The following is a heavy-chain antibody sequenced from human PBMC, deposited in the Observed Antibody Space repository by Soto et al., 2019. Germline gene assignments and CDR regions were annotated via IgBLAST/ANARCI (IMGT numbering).Heavy chain of an antibody. J-gene: IGHJ5*02. CDR3: ARQLQGSSSHHDLSNNWFDP. Sequence: GESLKISFKGSGYSFTSYWIGWVRQMPGKGLEWMGIIYPGDSDTRYSPSFQGQVTISADKSISTAYLQWSSLKASDTAMYYCARQLQGSSSHHDLSNNWFDPWGQGTLVTVSS. CDR2: IYPGDSDT. V-gene: IGHV5-51*01. CDR1: GYSFTSYW. D-gene: IGHD6-6*01.